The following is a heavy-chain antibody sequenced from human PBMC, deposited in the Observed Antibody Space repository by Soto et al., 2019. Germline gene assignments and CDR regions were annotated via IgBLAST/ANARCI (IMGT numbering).Heavy chain of an antibody. V-gene: IGHV1-18*04. D-gene: IGHD2-15*01. J-gene: IGHJ6*02. CDR1: GYTFTSYG. CDR2: ISAYNGNT. Sequence: QVQLVQSGAEVKKPGASVKVSCKASGYTFTSYGISWVRQAPGQGLEWMGWISAYNGNTNDAQKLQGRVTMTTDTSTGTAYMELRSLRSDDTAVYYCARDEGGRTYYYYGMDVWGQGTTVTVSS. CDR3: ARDEGGRTYYYYGMDV.